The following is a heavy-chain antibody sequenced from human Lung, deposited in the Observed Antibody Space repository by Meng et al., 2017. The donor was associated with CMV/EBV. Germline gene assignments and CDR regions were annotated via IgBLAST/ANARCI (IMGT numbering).Heavy chain of an antibody. V-gene: IGHV2-70D*14. CDR1: GFSLSTSRMR. Sequence: SGXXLVXPTQTLTLTCTFSGFSLSTSRMRVSWIRQPPGKALEWLARIDWDDDKFYSTSLKTRLTISKDTSKNQVVLTMTNMDPVDTATYYCARMGYGYNSFDYXRQGXLVTVSS. CDR2: IDWDDDK. CDR3: ARMGYGYNSFDY. D-gene: IGHD5-24*01. J-gene: IGHJ4*02.